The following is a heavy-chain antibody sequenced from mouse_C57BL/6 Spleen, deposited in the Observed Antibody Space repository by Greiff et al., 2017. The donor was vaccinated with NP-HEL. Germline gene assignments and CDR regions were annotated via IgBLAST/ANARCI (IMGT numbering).Heavy chain of an antibody. J-gene: IGHJ3*01. D-gene: IGHD2-1*01. Sequence: QVQLQQSGAELARPGASVKLSCKASGYTFTSSGISWVKQRTGQGLEWIGEIYPRSGNTYYNEKFKGKATLTADKSSRTAYMELRSLTSEDSAVYFCASGERSYYGNEGFAYWGQGTLVTVSA. V-gene: IGHV1-81*01. CDR2: IYPRSGNT. CDR1: GYTFTSSG. CDR3: ASGERSYYGNEGFAY.